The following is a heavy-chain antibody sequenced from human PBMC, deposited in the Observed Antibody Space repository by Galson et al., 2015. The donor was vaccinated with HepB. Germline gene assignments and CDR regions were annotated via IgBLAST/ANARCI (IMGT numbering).Heavy chain of an antibody. CDR1: GYSFAGYW. CDR2: MYPGDSDT. CDR3: APGWRPGYGGTHLNLDF. J-gene: IGHJ4*02. V-gene: IGHV5-51*03. D-gene: IGHD5-18*01. Sequence: QSGAEVKKPGESLTISFPGFGYSFAGYWIAWVRQMPGKGLEWMGIMYPGDSDTRYSPSFEGQVTISGDKSVSTAYLQWTSLKPSYTGIYSCAPGWRPGYGGTHLNLDFWAQGTLVAVYS.